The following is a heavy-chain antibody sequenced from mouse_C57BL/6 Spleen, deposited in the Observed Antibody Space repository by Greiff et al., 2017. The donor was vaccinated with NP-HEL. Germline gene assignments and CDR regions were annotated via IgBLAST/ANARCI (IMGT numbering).Heavy chain of an antibody. CDR1: GFTFSSYA. CDR2: ISDGGSYT. Sequence: VKVVESGGGLVKPGGSLKLSCAASGFTFSSYAMSWVRQTPEKRLEWVATISDGGSYTYYPDNVKGRFTISRDNAKNNLYLQMSHLKSEDTAMYYCAREDDYDAAWFAYWGQGTLVTVSA. CDR3: AREDDYDAAWFAY. D-gene: IGHD2-4*01. V-gene: IGHV5-4*01. J-gene: IGHJ3*01.